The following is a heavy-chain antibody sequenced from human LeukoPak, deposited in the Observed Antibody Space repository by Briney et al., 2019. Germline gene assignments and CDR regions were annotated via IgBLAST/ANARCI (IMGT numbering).Heavy chain of an antibody. CDR3: ARDFPPLYDSSGYPEYYFDY. J-gene: IGHJ4*02. V-gene: IGHV1-2*02. CDR1: GYTFTGYY. D-gene: IGHD3-22*01. CDR2: LNPNSGGT. Sequence: ASVKVSCKASGYTFTGYYMHWVRQAPGQGLEWMGWLNPNSGGTNYAQKFQGRVTMTRDTSISTAYMELSRLRSDDTAVYYCARDFPPLYDSSGYPEYYFDYWGQGTLVTVSS.